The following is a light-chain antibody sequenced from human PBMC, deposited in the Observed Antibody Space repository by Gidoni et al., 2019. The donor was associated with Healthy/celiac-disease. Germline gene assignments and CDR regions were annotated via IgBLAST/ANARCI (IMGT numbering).Light chain of an antibody. V-gene: IGKV3-20*01. J-gene: IGKJ4*01. CDR1: QSVSSSY. CDR3: QQYGSSLALT. Sequence: EIVLTQSPGTLSLSPGERATLSCRASQSVSSSYLAWYQRKPGQAPRLLIYGASSRATGIPDRCSGSGSGTDFTLTISRLEPEDFAVYYCQQYGSSLALTFGGGTKVEIK. CDR2: GAS.